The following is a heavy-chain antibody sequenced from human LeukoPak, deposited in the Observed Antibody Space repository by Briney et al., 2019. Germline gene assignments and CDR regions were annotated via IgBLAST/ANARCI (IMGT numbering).Heavy chain of an antibody. Sequence: PGGSLRLSCAASGFSFSTTWMHWLRQAPGQGLEWVAFILYDGTNKYYADPVKGRFTISRDNSKNTLYLQMNSLRAEDTAVYYCAKARFGSGSYPRGFDYWGQGTLVTVSS. D-gene: IGHD3-10*01. V-gene: IGHV3-30*02. CDR2: ILYDGTNK. CDR1: GFSFSTTW. J-gene: IGHJ4*02. CDR3: AKARFGSGSYPRGFDY.